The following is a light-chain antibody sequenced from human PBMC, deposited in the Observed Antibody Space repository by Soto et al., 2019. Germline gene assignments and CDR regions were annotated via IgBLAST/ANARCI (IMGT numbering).Light chain of an antibody. V-gene: IGLV8-61*01. Sequence: QTVVTQEPSFSVSPGGTVTLTCGLTSGSVSTSNYPSWYQQTPGQTPRTLIYSTNFRSSGVPDRFSGSILGNKAALTITGAQADDESDYYCVLSLPRGVWEFGGGTKRTVL. J-gene: IGLJ3*02. CDR3: VLSLPRGVWE. CDR2: STN. CDR1: SGSVSTSNY.